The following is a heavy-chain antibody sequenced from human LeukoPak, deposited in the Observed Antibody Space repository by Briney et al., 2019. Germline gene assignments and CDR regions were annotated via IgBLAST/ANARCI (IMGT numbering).Heavy chain of an antibody. V-gene: IGHV4-59*01. J-gene: IGHJ4*02. CDR3: ARAGVATITVDY. Sequence: SETLSLTCTVSGVSIRVYYWCWIRQPPGKGLEWIGYIYYSGSTNYNPSLKSRVTISVDTSKNQFSLKLSSVTAADTAVYYCARAGVATITVDYWGQGTLVTVSS. CDR2: IYYSGST. D-gene: IGHD5-12*01. CDR1: GVSIRVYY.